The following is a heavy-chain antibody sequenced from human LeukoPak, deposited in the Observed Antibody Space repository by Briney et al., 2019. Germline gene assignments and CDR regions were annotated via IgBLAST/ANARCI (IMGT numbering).Heavy chain of an antibody. CDR1: GFTFSDYY. CDR2: ISTSGTTI. J-gene: IGHJ4*02. CDR3: ARELVGATYDY. Sequence: PGGSLRLSCAASGFTFSDYYMSWIRQAPGKGLEWVSYISTSGTTIDYADSVKGRFTISRDNAKNSLYLQMNSLRAEDTAVYYCARELVGATYDYWGQGTLVTVSS. V-gene: IGHV3-11*01. D-gene: IGHD1-26*01.